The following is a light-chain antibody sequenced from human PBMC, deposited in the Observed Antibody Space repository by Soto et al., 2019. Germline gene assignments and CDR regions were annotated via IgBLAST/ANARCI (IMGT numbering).Light chain of an antibody. V-gene: IGLV3-1*01. CDR1: KLGHKN. CDR2: EDT. Sequence: SYELTQPPSVSVSPGQTASITCSGDKLGHKNVCWFQHKPGQSPVLVIYEDTKRPAGIPERFSGSNSGNSATLTISGTQAMDEADYYCQAWDSNTAIFGGGTQLTVL. J-gene: IGLJ2*01. CDR3: QAWDSNTAI.